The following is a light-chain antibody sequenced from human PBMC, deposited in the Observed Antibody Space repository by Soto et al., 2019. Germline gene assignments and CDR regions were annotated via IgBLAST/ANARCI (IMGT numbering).Light chain of an antibody. CDR1: QSVSSSY. V-gene: IGKV3-20*01. Sequence: EIVLTQSPGTLSFSPGERATLSCRASQSVSSSYLAWYQQKPGQAPRPLIYGASSRAPGIPDRFSGSGSGTDFTLTISRLEPEDFAVYYCQQYGSSPPTFGQGTKLEIK. J-gene: IGKJ2*01. CDR3: QQYGSSPPT. CDR2: GAS.